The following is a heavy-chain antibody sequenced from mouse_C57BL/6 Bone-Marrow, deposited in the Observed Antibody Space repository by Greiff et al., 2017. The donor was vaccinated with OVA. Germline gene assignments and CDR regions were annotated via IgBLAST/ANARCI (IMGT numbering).Heavy chain of an antibody. J-gene: IGHJ1*03. V-gene: IGHV3-6*01. D-gene: IGHD2-4*01. Sequence: QESGPGLVKPSQSLSLTCSVTGYSITSGYYWNWIRQFPGNKLEWMGYISYDGSNNYNPSLKNRISITRDTSKNQFFLKLNSVTTEDTATYYCAREGDDYDGYFDVWGTGTTVTVSS. CDR3: AREGDDYDGYFDV. CDR1: GYSITSGYY. CDR2: ISYDGSN.